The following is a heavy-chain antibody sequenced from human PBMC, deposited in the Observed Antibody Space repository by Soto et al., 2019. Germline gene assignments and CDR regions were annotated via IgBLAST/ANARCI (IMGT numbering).Heavy chain of an antibody. CDR2: IIPIFGTA. CDR1: GGTFSSYA. J-gene: IGHJ6*02. CDR3: ARPAAYCSGGSCYQIRYGMDV. D-gene: IGHD2-15*01. Sequence: QVQLVQSGAEVKKPGSSVKVSCKASGGTFSSYAISWVRQAPGQGLEWMGGIIPIFGTANYAQKFQGRVTITADESTSTAYMELSSLRSEDTAVYYCARPAAYCSGGSCYQIRYGMDVWGQGTTVTVSS. V-gene: IGHV1-69*01.